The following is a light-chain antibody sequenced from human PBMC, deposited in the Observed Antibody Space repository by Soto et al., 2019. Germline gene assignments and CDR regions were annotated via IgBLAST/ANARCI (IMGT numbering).Light chain of an antibody. CDR3: QQYGRSPLT. V-gene: IGKV3-20*01. CDR2: GAS. CDR1: QSVSSSY. J-gene: IGKJ4*01. Sequence: IVLTQSPGTLSLSPGERATLSCRASQSVSSSYLAWYQHKPGQAPRLLIYGASSRATGIPDRFSGSGSGTDFTLTISRLEPEDFAVYYCQQYGRSPLTFGGGTKVEI.